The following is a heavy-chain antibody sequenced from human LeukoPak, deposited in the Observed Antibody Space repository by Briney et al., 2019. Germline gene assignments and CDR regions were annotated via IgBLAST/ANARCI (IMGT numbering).Heavy chain of an antibody. CDR1: GFTFSSYG. CDR3: AREGIENNWLDP. Sequence: GRSLRLSCAASGFTFSSYGMHWVRQAPGKGLEWVAVIWYDGSNKYYADSVKGRFTISRDNSKNTLYLQMNSLRAEDTAVYYCAREGIENNWLDPWGQGTLVTVSS. CDR2: IWYDGSNK. D-gene: IGHD1-26*01. V-gene: IGHV3-33*01. J-gene: IGHJ5*02.